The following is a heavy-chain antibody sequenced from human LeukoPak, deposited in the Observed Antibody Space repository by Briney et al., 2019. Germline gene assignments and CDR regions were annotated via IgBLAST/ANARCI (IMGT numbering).Heavy chain of an antibody. CDR3: ATLGYCSSTSRYATAN. CDR2: IIPIFGTA. Sequence: ASVKVSCKASGGTFSSYAISWVRQAPGQGLEWMGGIIPIFGTANYAQKFQGRVTITADESTSTAYMELSSLRSEDTAVYYCATLGYCSSTSRYATANWGQGTLVTVSS. V-gene: IGHV1-69*13. CDR1: GGTFSSYA. J-gene: IGHJ4*02. D-gene: IGHD2-2*01.